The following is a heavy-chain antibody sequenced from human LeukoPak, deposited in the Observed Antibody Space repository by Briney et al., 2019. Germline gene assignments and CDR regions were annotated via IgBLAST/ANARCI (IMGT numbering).Heavy chain of an antibody. J-gene: IGHJ6*02. CDR3: ARLPMNYYYGSGVYYYYGMDV. V-gene: IGHV5-51*01. CDR2: IYPGDSDT. Sequence: PGESLKISCKGSGYSFTSYWIGWVRQMPGKGLEWMGIIYPGDSDTRYSPSFQGQVTISADKSISTAYLQWSSLKASDTAMYYCARLPMNYYYGSGVYYYYGMDVWGQGTTVTVSS. CDR1: GYSFTSYW. D-gene: IGHD3-10*01.